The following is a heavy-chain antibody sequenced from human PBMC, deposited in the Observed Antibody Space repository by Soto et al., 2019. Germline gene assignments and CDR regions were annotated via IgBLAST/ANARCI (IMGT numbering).Heavy chain of an antibody. CDR2: VNPIVSMS. J-gene: IGHJ4*02. CDR1: GDTFNFYS. CDR3: ATSYGSGYRAFDY. D-gene: IGHD3-10*01. Sequence: QVQLVQSGAEVKRPGSSVKVSCKASGDTFNFYSINWVRQAPGLGLAWMGRVNPIVSMSNYAQRFQGRVTMTADKSTSTAYMELSGLRSEDTAIYYCATSYGSGYRAFDYCGQGALGTVSS. V-gene: IGHV1-69*04.